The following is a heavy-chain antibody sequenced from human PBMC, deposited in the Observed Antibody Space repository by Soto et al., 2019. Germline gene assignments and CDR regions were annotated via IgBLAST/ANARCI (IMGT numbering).Heavy chain of an antibody. V-gene: IGHV4-39*01. CDR2: IYYSGST. CDR1: GDSISSSNYY. Sequence: QLLESGPGLVKPSETLSLTCTVSGDSISSSNYYWGWIRQPPGKGLEWIGSIYYSGSTYYSPSLKSRVTISVVTSKNQFSLKLTSVTAADTAVYYRARQSPRVRLVDYWGQGTLVTVSS. CDR3: ARQSPRVRLVDY. J-gene: IGHJ4*02. D-gene: IGHD3-10*01.